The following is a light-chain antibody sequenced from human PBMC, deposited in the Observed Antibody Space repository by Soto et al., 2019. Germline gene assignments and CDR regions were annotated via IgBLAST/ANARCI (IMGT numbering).Light chain of an antibody. CDR2: GTS. CDR3: QQYDIWPLT. J-gene: IGKJ4*01. CDR1: QRISSN. Sequence: EIVMTQSPVTLSVSPGERATLSCRASQRISSNLAWYQQKPGQAPRLLIHGTSIRATGIPARFSGGGSGTEFALTISSLQSEDFAVYYCQQYDIWPLTFGGGTKVEI. V-gene: IGKV3D-15*01.